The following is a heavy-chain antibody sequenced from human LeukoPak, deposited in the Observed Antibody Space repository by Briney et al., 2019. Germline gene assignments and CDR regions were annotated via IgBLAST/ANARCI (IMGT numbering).Heavy chain of an antibody. CDR3: ARGARLRCLDY. J-gene: IGHJ4*02. CDR2: INHSGST. V-gene: IGHV4-34*01. Sequence: PSETLSLTCAVYGGSFSGYYWSWIRQPPGKGLEWIGEINHSGSTNYNPSLKSRVTISVDTSKNQFSLKLSSVTAADTAVYYCARGARLRCLDYWGQGTLVTVSS. CDR1: GGSFSGYY. D-gene: IGHD4-17*01.